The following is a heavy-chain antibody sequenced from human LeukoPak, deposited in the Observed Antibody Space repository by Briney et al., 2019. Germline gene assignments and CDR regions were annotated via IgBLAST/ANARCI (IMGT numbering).Heavy chain of an antibody. J-gene: IGHJ4*02. V-gene: IGHV4-59*01. CDR3: ARDDNYGIFVNVDY. Sequence: SETLSLTCSVSGGSISSYYWSWIRQPPGKGLEWIGYIYYSGSTNYNPSLKSRVTISVDTSKNQFSLKLSSVTAADTAVYYCARDDNYGIFVNVDYWGQGTLVTVSS. CDR1: GGSISSYY. CDR2: IYYSGST. D-gene: IGHD4-11*01.